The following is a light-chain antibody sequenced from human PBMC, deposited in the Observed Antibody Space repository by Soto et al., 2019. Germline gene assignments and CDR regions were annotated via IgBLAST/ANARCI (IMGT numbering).Light chain of an antibody. CDR3: GAWDSSLNVYV. CDR2: DNN. J-gene: IGLJ1*01. Sequence: QRVLTQPPSLSAAPGHEVTISCSGTASNIGNDYVSWYQQLPGEAPQLLIYDNNRRPSGIPDRFSGSMSDTSATLGITGLQTGDEADYYCGAWDSSLNVYVYGTGTKVNVL. V-gene: IGLV1-51*01. CDR1: ASNIGNDY.